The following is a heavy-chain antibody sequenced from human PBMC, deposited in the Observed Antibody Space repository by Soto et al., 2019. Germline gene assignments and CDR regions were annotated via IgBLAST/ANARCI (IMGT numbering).Heavy chain of an antibody. J-gene: IGHJ6*02. CDR3: ARDGPSAYDILTGYSPPPYYYGMDV. Sequence: GGSLRLSCAASGFTFSSYSMNWVRQAPGKGLEWVSSIGSSSSYIYYADSVKGRFTISRDNAKNSLYLQMNSLRAEDTAVYYCARDGPSAYDILTGYSPPPYYYGMDVWGQGTTVTVSS. D-gene: IGHD3-9*01. CDR2: IGSSSSYI. CDR1: GFTFSSYS. V-gene: IGHV3-21*01.